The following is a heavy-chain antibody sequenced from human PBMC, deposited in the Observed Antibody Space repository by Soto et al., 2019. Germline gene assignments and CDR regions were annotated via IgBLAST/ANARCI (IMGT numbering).Heavy chain of an antibody. CDR3: AADLGDGVPNLYYGMDV. D-gene: IGHD3-3*01. CDR1: GFTFTSSA. CDR2: IVVGSGNT. V-gene: IGHV1-58*01. Sequence: GASVKVSCKASGFTFTSSAVQWVRQARGQRLEWIGWIVVGSGNTNYAQKFQERVTITRDMSTSTAYMELSSLRSEDMAVYYCAADLGDGVPNLYYGMDVWGQGTTVTVSS. J-gene: IGHJ6*02.